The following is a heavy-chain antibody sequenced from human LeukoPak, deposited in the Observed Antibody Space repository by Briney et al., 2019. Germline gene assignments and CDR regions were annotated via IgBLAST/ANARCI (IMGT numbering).Heavy chain of an antibody. CDR1: GFTFGDYY. CDR3: ARDRYGDYEDAFDI. CDR2: ISSSGSTI. V-gene: IGHV3-11*04. D-gene: IGHD4-17*01. J-gene: IGHJ3*02. Sequence: PGGSLRLSCAASGFTFGDYYMSWIRQAPGKGLEWVSYISSSGSTIYYADSVKGRFTISRDNAKNSLYLQMNSLRAEDTAVYYCARDRYGDYEDAFDIWGQGTMVTVSS.